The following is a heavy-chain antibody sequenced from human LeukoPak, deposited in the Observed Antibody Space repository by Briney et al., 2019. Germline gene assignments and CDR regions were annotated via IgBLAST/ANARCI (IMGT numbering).Heavy chain of an antibody. CDR3: ARDSGWWMFDY. Sequence: ASVKVSCKASGYTFTSYYIHWVRQAPGQGLEWMGIINPSGGSTSYAQKFQGRVTMTRDTSTSTVYMELSSLRSEDTSVYYCARDSGWWMFDYWGQGTLSPSPQ. CDR2: INPSGGST. CDR1: GYTFTSYY. V-gene: IGHV1-46*01. D-gene: IGHD6-19*01. J-gene: IGHJ4*02.